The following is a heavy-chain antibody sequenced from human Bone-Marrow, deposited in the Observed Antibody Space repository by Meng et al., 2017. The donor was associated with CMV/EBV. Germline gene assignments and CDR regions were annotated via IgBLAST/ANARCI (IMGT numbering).Heavy chain of an antibody. V-gene: IGHV5-51*01. CDR3: ARGLLDLLMADTAMVYWFDP. CDR2: IYPGDSDT. D-gene: IGHD5-18*01. J-gene: IGHJ5*02. Sequence: KVSCKGSGYSFTSYWSGWVRQMPGKGLVWMGIIYPGDSDTRYSPSFQGQVTISAYKSISTAYLQWSSLKASDTAVYYCARGLLDLLMADTAMVYWFDPWGQGTLVTVSS. CDR1: GYSFTSYW.